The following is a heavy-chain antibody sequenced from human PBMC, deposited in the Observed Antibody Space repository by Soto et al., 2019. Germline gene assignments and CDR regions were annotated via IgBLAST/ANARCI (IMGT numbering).Heavy chain of an antibody. CDR3: ARGGKYCTIGVSSFYGMDV. Sequence: QVQLVQSGAEVKKPGASVKVSCKASGYTFTSYGISWVRQAPGQGLEWMGWISAYNGNTNYAQKFQGRVTMTTDTSRSTAYMELRSWRSDDTALYYWARGGKYCTIGVSSFYGMDVWGQGTTSTFSS. CDR2: ISAYNGNT. V-gene: IGHV1-18*01. J-gene: IGHJ6*02. D-gene: IGHD2-8*01. CDR1: GYTFTSYG.